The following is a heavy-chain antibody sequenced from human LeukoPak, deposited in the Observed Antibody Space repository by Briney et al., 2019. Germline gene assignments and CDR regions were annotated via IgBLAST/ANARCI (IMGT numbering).Heavy chain of an antibody. J-gene: IGHJ4*02. Sequence: SETLSLTCTVSGGSVSSYYWSWIRQPPGKGLEWIGYIYYSGSTNYNPSLKSRVTISVDTSKNQFSLKLSSVTAADTAVYYCARRTRVATIDYWGQGTLVTVSS. CDR2: IYYSGST. D-gene: IGHD5-12*01. V-gene: IGHV4-59*08. CDR3: ARRTRVATIDY. CDR1: GGSVSSYY.